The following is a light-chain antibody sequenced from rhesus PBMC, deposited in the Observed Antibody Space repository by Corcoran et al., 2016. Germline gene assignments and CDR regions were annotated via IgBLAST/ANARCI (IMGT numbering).Light chain of an antibody. CDR3: QPYTRTPLT. V-gene: IGKV1-21*01. J-gene: IGKJ3*01. CDR2: KAS. CDR1: QGISSW. Sequence: DIQMTQSPSSLSASVGDRVTITCRASQGISSWLAWYQQKPWNAPKLLIYKASSLQSGVPSRFSGNGSGTDFTLTISSLQPEDFATYYCQPYTRTPLTFGPGTKLDIK.